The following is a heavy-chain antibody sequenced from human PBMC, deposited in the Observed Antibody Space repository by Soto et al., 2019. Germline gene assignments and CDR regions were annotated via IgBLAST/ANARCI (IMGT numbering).Heavy chain of an antibody. Sequence: SETLSLTCAVYGGSFSGYYWSWIRQPPGKELEWKGEINHSGSTNYNPSLKSRVTISVDTSKNQFSLKLSSVTAADTAVYYCARGSPYDYIWGSYRYTGHNWFDPWGHGTLVTVS. D-gene: IGHD3-16*02. CDR2: INHSGST. CDR1: GGSFSGYY. CDR3: ARGSPYDYIWGSYRYTGHNWFDP. V-gene: IGHV4-34*01. J-gene: IGHJ5*02.